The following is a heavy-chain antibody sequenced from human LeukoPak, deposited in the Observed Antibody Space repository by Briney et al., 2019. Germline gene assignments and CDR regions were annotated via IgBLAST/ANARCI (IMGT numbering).Heavy chain of an antibody. CDR3: ARGRDYDFWSGYYFDY. D-gene: IGHD3-3*01. Sequence: SVKVSFKASGGTFSSYAISWVRQAPGQGLEWMGRIIPILGIANYAQKFQGRVTITADKSTSTAYMELSSLRSEDTAVYYCARGRDYDFWSGYYFDYWGQGTLVTVSS. V-gene: IGHV1-69*04. J-gene: IGHJ4*02. CDR2: IIPILGIA. CDR1: GGTFSSYA.